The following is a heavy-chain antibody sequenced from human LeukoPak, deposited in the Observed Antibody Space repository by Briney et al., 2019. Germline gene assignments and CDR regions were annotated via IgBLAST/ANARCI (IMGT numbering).Heavy chain of an antibody. V-gene: IGHV4-59*01. D-gene: IGHD6-19*01. CDR1: GGSISSYY. Sequence: SETLSLTCTVSGGSISSYYWSRIRQPPGKELEWIGYIYYSGSTNYNPSLKSRVTISVDTSKNQFSLKLSSVTAADTAVYYCARRAVAGTRFDPWGQGTLVTVSS. J-gene: IGHJ5*02. CDR3: ARRAVAGTRFDP. CDR2: IYYSGST.